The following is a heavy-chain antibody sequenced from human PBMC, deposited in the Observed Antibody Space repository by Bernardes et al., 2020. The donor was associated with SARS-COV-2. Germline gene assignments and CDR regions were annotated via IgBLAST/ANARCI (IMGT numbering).Heavy chain of an antibody. CDR1: GFPLSSYV. CDR2: TSHDGSNK. Sequence: ARSLRPSFAGSGFPLSSYVLHWVRQAPGKGLGWVAVTSHDGSNKYYAHSVKGRFTISRDNSKNTLYLQMNSLRAEDTAVYYCAKDHSGSYSFYFDYWGQGTLVTVSS. J-gene: IGHJ4*02. CDR3: AKDHSGSYSFYFDY. V-gene: IGHV3-30*18. D-gene: IGHD1-26*01.